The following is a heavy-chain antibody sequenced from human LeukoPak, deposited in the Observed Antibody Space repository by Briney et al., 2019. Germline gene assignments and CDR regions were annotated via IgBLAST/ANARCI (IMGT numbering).Heavy chain of an antibody. D-gene: IGHD3-22*01. CDR2: ISSSGSTI. Sequence: LSLTCTVSGYSISTSYYWGWIRQAPGKGLEWVSYISSSGSTIYYADSVKGRFTISRDNAKNSLYLQMNSLRAEDTAVYYCARDGYYDSSGYYSSLPDYWGQGTLVTVSS. CDR3: ARDGYYDSSGYYSSLPDY. J-gene: IGHJ4*02. CDR1: GYSISTSYY. V-gene: IGHV3-11*04.